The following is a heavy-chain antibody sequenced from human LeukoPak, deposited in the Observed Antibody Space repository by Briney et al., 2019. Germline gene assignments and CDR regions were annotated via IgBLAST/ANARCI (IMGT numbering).Heavy chain of an antibody. CDR3: AREVATITTFDGFDI. CDR1: GGSISSGGYY. CDR2: IYYSGST. D-gene: IGHD4-11*01. Sequence: SETLSLTCTVSGGSISSGGYYWSWIRQHPGKGLEWIGYIYYSGSTYYNPSLKSRVTISVDTSKDQFFLKLSSVTAADTAVYYCAREVATITTFDGFDIWGQGTMVTVSS. V-gene: IGHV4-31*03. J-gene: IGHJ3*02.